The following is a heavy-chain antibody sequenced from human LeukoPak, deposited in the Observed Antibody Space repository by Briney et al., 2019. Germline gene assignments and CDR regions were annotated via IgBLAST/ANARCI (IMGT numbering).Heavy chain of an antibody. CDR2: IYYSGST. Sequence: SETLSLTCTVSGGSISSGGYYWSWIRQHPGKGLEWIGYIYYSGSTNYNPSLKSRVTISVDTSKNQFSLKLSSVTAADTAVYYCARVAYYYYMDVWGKGTTVTVSS. CDR1: GGSISSGGYY. J-gene: IGHJ6*03. CDR3: ARVAYYYYMDV. V-gene: IGHV4-61*08.